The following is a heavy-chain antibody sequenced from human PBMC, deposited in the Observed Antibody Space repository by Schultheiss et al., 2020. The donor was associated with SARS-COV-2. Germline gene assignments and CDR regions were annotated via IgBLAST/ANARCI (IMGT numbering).Heavy chain of an antibody. J-gene: IGHJ4*02. V-gene: IGHV4-4*02. CDR3: ARAPHSSSWDYFDY. CDR1: GGSLSSSNW. D-gene: IGHD6-13*01. CDR2: IYHSGST. Sequence: SETLSLTCDVSGGSLSSSNWWSWVRQPPGKGLEWIGEIYHSGSTNYNPSLKSRVTISVDKSKNQYSLKLSSVTAADTAVYYCARAPHSSSWDYFDYWGQGTLVTVSS.